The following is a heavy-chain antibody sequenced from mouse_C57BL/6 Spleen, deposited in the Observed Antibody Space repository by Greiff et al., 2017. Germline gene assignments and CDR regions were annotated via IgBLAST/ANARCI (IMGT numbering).Heavy chain of an antibody. CDR1: YTFTDYYM. CDR3: NWDGDWYFDV. CDR2: YPGSGNTY. J-gene: IGHJ1*03. D-gene: IGHD4-1*02. Sequence: VQLQQSGPELVKPGASVKMSCKASGYTFTDYYMHWVKQKPGKGLEWIGEIYPGSGNTYYNEKFKGKATLTADTSSSTAYMQLSSLTSEDSAVXFCPNWDGDWYFDVWGTGTTVTVSS. V-gene: IGHV1-83*01.